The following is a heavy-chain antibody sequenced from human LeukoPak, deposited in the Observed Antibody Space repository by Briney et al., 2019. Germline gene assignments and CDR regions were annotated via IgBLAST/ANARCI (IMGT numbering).Heavy chain of an antibody. Sequence: GGSLRLSCAASGFTFNNAWMNWVHQAPGKGLEWVASINHNGNVNYYVDSVKGRFTISRDNAKNSLYLQMSNLRAEDTAVYFCARGGGLDVWGQGATVTVSS. D-gene: IGHD3-16*01. CDR2: INHNGNVN. J-gene: IGHJ6*02. CDR1: GFTFNNAW. V-gene: IGHV3-7*03. CDR3: ARGGGLDV.